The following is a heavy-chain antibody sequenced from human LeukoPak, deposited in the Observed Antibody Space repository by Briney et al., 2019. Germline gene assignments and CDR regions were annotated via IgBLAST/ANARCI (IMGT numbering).Heavy chain of an antibody. V-gene: IGHV3-23*01. J-gene: IGHJ5*02. Sequence: GGSLRLSCAASGFTFSSCAVSWVRQAPGKGLEWVSAISGSGGSTYYADSVKGRFTISRDNSKNTLYLQMNSLRAEDTAVYYCACRDDYVWGSYRNWFDPWGQGTLVTVSS. CDR1: GFTFSSCA. CDR2: ISGSGGST. CDR3: ACRDDYVWGSYRNWFDP. D-gene: IGHD3-16*02.